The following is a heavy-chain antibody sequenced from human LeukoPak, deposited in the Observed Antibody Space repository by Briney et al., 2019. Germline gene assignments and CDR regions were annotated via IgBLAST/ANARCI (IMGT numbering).Heavy chain of an antibody. V-gene: IGHV3-48*04. J-gene: IGHJ4*02. D-gene: IGHD6-13*01. CDR1: GFSVSSNY. CDR3: ARVSDSSSWYIDY. Sequence: GGSLRLSCAASGFSVSSNYMNWVRQAPGKGLEWVSYISSSGSTIYYADSVKGRFTISRDNAKNSLYLQMNSLRAEDTAVYYCARVSDSSSWYIDYWGQGTLVTVSS. CDR2: ISSSGSTI.